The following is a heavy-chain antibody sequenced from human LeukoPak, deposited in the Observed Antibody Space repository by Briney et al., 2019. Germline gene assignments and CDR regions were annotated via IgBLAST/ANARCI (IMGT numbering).Heavy chain of an antibody. CDR2: IRGSGGST. CDR3: AKWYGSGRYPLGDY. Sequence: GGSLRLSCAAAGFTFSNYAMSWVRQAPGKGLEWVSAIRGSGGSTYYADSVKGRFTISRDNSKNTLFLQMNSLRADDTAVYYCAKWYGSGRYPLGDYWGQGTLVPVSS. V-gene: IGHV3-23*01. D-gene: IGHD3-10*01. J-gene: IGHJ4*02. CDR1: GFTFSNYA.